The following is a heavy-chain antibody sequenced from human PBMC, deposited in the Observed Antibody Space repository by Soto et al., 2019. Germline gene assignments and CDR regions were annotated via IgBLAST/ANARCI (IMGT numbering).Heavy chain of an antibody. Sequence: ESGGGLVQPGGSLRLSCAASGFTFSSYAMSWVRQAPGKGLEWVSAISGSGGSTYYADSVKGRFTISRDNSKNTLYLQMNSLRAEDTAVYYCVKDQATMIVVVITTFDYWGQGTLVTVSS. CDR1: GFTFSSYA. CDR3: VKDQATMIVVVITTFDY. J-gene: IGHJ4*02. V-gene: IGHV3-23*01. CDR2: ISGSGGST. D-gene: IGHD3-22*01.